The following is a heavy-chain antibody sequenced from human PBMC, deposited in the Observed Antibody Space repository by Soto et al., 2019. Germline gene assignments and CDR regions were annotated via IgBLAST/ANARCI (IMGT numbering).Heavy chain of an antibody. J-gene: IGHJ6*02. Sequence: QVQLQESGPGLLKPSQTLSLTCTVSGGSISSGGYYWSCIRQHPGKGLEWIGYIYYSGSTYYNPSLKSRVTISVDTSKNQVSLKLSSVTAADTAVYYCARVGGRGWYPGYYGMDGWGQGTTVTVSS. CDR3: ARVGGRGWYPGYYGMDG. D-gene: IGHD6-19*01. CDR2: IYYSGST. V-gene: IGHV4-31*03. CDR1: GGSISSGGYY.